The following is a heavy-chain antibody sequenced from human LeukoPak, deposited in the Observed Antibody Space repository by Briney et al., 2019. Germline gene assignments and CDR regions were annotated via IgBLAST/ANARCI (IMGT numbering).Heavy chain of an antibody. CDR2: IIPIFGTA. Sequence: SVKVSCKASGGTFSSYAISWVRQAPGQGLEWMGGIIPIFGTANYAQKFQGRVTITTDESTSTAYMELSSLRSEDTAVYYCARTYYDFWSGPRGDFDYWGQGTLVTVSS. J-gene: IGHJ4*02. CDR1: GGTFSSYA. CDR3: ARTYYDFWSGPRGDFDY. V-gene: IGHV1-69*05. D-gene: IGHD3-3*01.